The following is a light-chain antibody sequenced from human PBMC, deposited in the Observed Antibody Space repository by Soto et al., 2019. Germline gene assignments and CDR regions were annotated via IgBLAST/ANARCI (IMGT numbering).Light chain of an antibody. V-gene: IGLV1-47*01. CDR1: SSNIGSDY. CDR2: ANN. Sequence: QSVLTQPPSASGTPGQRVTISCSGSSSNIGSDYVFWYQQLPGTAPKLFIYANNQRPSGVPDRFSGSKSGTSASLAISELRSEDEADYYCAAWDDSLSGYVFGTGTKLTVL. CDR3: AAWDDSLSGYV. J-gene: IGLJ1*01.